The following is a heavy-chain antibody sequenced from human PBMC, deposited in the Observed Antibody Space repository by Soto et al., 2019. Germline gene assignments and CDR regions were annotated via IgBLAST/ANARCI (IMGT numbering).Heavy chain of an antibody. V-gene: IGHV4-61*01. CDR1: GGSVSSGSYY. CDR3: ARALSSGWYYFDY. CDR2: IYYSGST. J-gene: IGHJ4*02. D-gene: IGHD6-19*01. Sequence: SETLSLTCTVSGGSVSSGSYYWSWIRQPPGKGLEWIGYIYYSGSTNYNPSLKSRVTISVDTSKNQFSLKLSSVTAADTAVYYCARALSSGWYYFDYWGQGTLVTVSS.